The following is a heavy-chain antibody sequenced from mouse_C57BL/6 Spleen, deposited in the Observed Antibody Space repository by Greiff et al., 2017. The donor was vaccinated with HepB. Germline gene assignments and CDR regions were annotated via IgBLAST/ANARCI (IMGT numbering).Heavy chain of an antibody. J-gene: IGHJ2*01. CDR3: ARDSSGYLDY. D-gene: IGHD3-2*02. Sequence: EVQRVESGPGLVKPSQSLSLTCSVTGYSITSGYYWNWIRQFPGNKLEWMGYISYDGSNNYNPSLKNRISITRDTSKNQFFLKLNSVTTEDTATYYCARDSSGYLDYWGQGTTLTVSS. V-gene: IGHV3-6*01. CDR2: ISYDGSN. CDR1: GYSITSGYY.